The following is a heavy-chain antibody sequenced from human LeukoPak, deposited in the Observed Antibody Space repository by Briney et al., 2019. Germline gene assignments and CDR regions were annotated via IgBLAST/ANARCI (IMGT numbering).Heavy chain of an antibody. CDR2: IRFDGTNK. V-gene: IGHV3-30*02. CDR3: VRASGLGH. J-gene: IGHJ4*02. CDR1: GFTFSSYG. Sequence: GGSLRLSCAASGFTFSSYGMHLVRQAPGKGLEWVAFIRFDGTNKYYADSVKGRFTISRDNSKNTLYLQMNSLRTEDTAVYYSVRASGLGHWGQGTVPTVSS. D-gene: IGHD1-26*01.